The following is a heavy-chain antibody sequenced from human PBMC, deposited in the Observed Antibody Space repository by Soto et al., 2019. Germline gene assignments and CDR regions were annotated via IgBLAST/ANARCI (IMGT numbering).Heavy chain of an antibody. V-gene: IGHV2-5*02. Sequence: QITLKESGPTLVKPTQTLTLTCTFSGFSLSTNGAGVGWIRQPPAKALQWLAVVYWDDDKRYSPSLKSRLTITKDTYQNQVILTMTTMDPVDTATYYCAYRHYGGWLTVSYYDYWGPGTLVTVSS. J-gene: IGHJ4*02. CDR2: VYWDDDK. CDR3: AYRHYGGWLTVSYYDY. CDR1: GFSLSTNGAG. D-gene: IGHD2-21*01.